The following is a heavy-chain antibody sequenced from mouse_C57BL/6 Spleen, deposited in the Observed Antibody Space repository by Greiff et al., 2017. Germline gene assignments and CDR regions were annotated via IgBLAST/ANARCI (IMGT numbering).Heavy chain of an antibody. V-gene: IGHV1-64*01. CDR1: GYTFTSYW. J-gene: IGHJ1*03. D-gene: IGHD1-1*01. CDR2: IHPNSGST. CDR3: SRDYYYGSSYGYFDV. Sequence: VQLQQPGAELVKPGASVQLSCKASGYTFTSYWMHWVKQRPGQGLEWIGMIHPNSGSTNYNEKFKSKATLTVDETASTAYMQLRSLTSEDSAVYYCSRDYYYGSSYGYFDVWGTGTTVTVSS.